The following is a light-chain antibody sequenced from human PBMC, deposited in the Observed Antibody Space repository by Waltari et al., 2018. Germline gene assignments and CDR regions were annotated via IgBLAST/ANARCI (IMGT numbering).Light chain of an antibody. V-gene: IGKV3-15*01. CDR1: HSVSSN. Sequence: EIVMTQSPATLSVSPGEGSTLSCRPSHSVSSNLAWYQHNPGQAPRLLIFGASRRASGIPARFSGSGSGTEFTLTISSLQSEDFALYYCQQYHDWPPYTFGQGTKLEIK. CDR2: GAS. J-gene: IGKJ2*01. CDR3: QQYHDWPPYT.